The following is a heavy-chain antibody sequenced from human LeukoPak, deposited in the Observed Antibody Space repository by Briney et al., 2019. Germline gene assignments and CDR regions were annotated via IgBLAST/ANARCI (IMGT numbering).Heavy chain of an antibody. CDR1: GYTFTGYY. CDR3: ARPYYYDSSGSFDY. D-gene: IGHD3-22*01. Sequence: ASVKVSCKASGYTFTGYYMHWVRQAPGQGLEWMGWINPNSGGTNYALKFQGRVTMTRDTSISTAYMELSRLRSDDTAVYYCARPYYYDSSGSFDYWGQGTLVTVSS. V-gene: IGHV1-2*02. J-gene: IGHJ4*02. CDR2: INPNSGGT.